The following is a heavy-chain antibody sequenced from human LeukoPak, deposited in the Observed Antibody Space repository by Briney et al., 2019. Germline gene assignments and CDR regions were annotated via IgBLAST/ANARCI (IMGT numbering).Heavy chain of an antibody. Sequence: GASVKVSCKTSGYTYTSYDINWVRQATGQGPEWMGWMNPNSVRTGLAQKFQGRVTMTRNTSINTGYMELTSLRSEDTAVYYCARGRYLSDYWGQGTLVTVSS. D-gene: IGHD1-26*01. CDR1: GYTYTSYD. J-gene: IGHJ4*02. CDR3: ARGRYLSDY. CDR2: MNPNSVRT. V-gene: IGHV1-8*01.